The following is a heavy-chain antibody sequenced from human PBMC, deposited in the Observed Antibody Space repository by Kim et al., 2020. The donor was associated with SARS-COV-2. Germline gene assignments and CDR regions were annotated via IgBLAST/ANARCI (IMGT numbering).Heavy chain of an antibody. Sequence: GGSLRLSCTASGFTFGDYAMSWVRQAPGKGLEWVGFIRSKAYGGTTEYAASVKGRFTISRDDSKSIAYLQMNSLKTEDTAVYYCTRVLGKNTGQEYYYYGMDVWGQGTTVTVSS. CDR2: IRSKAYGGTT. J-gene: IGHJ6*02. V-gene: IGHV3-49*04. D-gene: IGHD3-16*01. CDR1: GFTFGDYA. CDR3: TRVLGKNTGQEYYYYGMDV.